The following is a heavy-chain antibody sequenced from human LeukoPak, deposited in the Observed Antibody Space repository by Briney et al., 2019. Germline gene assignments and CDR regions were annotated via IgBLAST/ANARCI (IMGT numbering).Heavy chain of an antibody. Sequence: PGGSLRLSCAASGFTFSSYSMNWVRRAPGKGLEWVSYISSSSSTIYYADSVKGRFTISRDNAKNSLYLQMNSLRAEDTAVYYCARDHSDSGYDLVDYWGQGTLVTVSS. CDR1: GFTFSSYS. CDR2: ISSSSSTI. D-gene: IGHD5-12*01. CDR3: ARDHSDSGYDLVDY. J-gene: IGHJ4*02. V-gene: IGHV3-48*04.